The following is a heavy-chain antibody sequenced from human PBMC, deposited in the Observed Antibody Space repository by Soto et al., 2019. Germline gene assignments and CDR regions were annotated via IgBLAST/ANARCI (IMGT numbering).Heavy chain of an antibody. Sequence: QVQLVQSGAEVKKPGSSVKVSCKVSGGIFSSYAIGWVRQAPGQGLEWMAGIIPITGTTNRAQKFQGRVTVTADESTTTVYMELSSLAAEDTAVYYCAREYSSSSQCLYFDVWGRGPLVNVSS. J-gene: IGHJ2*01. CDR3: AREYSSSSQCLYFDV. D-gene: IGHD3-22*01. V-gene: IGHV1-69*01. CDR2: IIPITGTT. CDR1: GGIFSSYA.